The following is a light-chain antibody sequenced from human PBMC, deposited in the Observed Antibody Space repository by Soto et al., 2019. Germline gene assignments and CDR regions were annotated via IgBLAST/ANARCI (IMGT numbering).Light chain of an antibody. CDR2: AAS. V-gene: IGKV1-39*01. Sequence: DIQMTQSPSSLSASVGDRVTITCRASQSISSYLNWYQQKPGKAPKLLIYAASSLQRGVPSRFSGSGSGTDFTLTISGLQPEDFGTYYCQQSYSTPYTFGQGTILEIK. CDR3: QQSYSTPYT. CDR1: QSISSY. J-gene: IGKJ2*01.